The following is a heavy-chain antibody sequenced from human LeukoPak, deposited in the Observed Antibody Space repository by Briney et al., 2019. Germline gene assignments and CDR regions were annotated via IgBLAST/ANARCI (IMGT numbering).Heavy chain of an antibody. CDR3: ARSRRSGGKYYDFWSGYPEHYYFDY. CDR1: GGSISSGSYY. D-gene: IGHD3-3*01. CDR2: IYTSGST. J-gene: IGHJ4*02. Sequence: SQTLSLTCTVSGGSISSGSYYWSWIRQPAGKGLEWIGRIYTSGSTNYNPSLKSRVTISVDTSKNQFSLKLSSVTAADTAVYYCARSRRSGGKYYDFWSGYPEHYYFDYWGQGTLVTVPS. V-gene: IGHV4-61*02.